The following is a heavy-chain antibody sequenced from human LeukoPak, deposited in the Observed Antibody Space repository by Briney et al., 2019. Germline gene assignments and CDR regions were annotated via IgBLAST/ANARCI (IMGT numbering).Heavy chain of an antibody. Sequence: SQTLSLTCTVSGGSISSGSYYWSWIRQPAGKGLEWIGRIYTSGSTNYNPSLKSRVTISVDTSKNQFSLKLSSVTAADTAVYYCARVGDSGYDFDYWGQGTLVTVSS. CDR1: GGSISSGSYY. D-gene: IGHD5-12*01. J-gene: IGHJ4*02. V-gene: IGHV4-61*02. CDR2: IYTSGST. CDR3: ARVGDSGYDFDY.